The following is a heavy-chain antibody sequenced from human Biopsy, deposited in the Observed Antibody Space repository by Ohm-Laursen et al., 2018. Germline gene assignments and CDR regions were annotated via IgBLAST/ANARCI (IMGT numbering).Heavy chain of an antibody. J-gene: IGHJ3*02. CDR1: GFSVNDNY. Sequence: GSLRLSCAASGFSVNDNYMSWVRQAPGKGLEWVSFIYGDGRTFYAGSVKDRFTLSRDTSNNLMFLQMDSLRADDTAVYYCAKGRVGNSGSLDIWGHGTMVTVSS. CDR2: IYGDGRT. CDR3: AKGRVGNSGSLDI. D-gene: IGHD1-1*01. V-gene: IGHV3-53*01.